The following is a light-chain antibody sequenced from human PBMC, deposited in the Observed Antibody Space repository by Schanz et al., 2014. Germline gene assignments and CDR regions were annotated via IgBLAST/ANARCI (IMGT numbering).Light chain of an antibody. CDR2: EVV. J-gene: IGLJ3*02. Sequence: QSALTQPPSASGSPGQSVTISCTGTSSDIGRYNYVSWYQQHPGKAPKLILFEVVKRPTGVPERFSGSKSGNTASLTVSGLQAEDEADYYCNSYAGSNNWVFGGGTKLTVL. CDR1: SSDIGRYNY. V-gene: IGLV2-8*01. CDR3: NSYAGSNNWV.